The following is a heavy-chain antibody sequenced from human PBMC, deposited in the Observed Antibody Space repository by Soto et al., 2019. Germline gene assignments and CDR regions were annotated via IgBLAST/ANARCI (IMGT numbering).Heavy chain of an antibody. CDR2: ISYDGSNK. V-gene: IGHV3-30-3*01. Sequence: QVQLVESGGGVVQPGSSLRLSCAASGFAFSSYPVHWVRQAPGKGLEWVALISYDGSNKYYADSVKGRLTISRDISKNMLYLQMNSLRTEDTAVYYCAREATTVGHIQLFDYWGQGTLVTVSS. D-gene: IGHD4-17*01. CDR3: AREATTVGHIQLFDY. CDR1: GFAFSSYP. J-gene: IGHJ4*02.